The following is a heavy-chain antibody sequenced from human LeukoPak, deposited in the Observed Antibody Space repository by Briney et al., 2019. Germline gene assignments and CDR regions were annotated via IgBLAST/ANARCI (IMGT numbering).Heavy chain of an antibody. Sequence: GGFLRLSCAASGFTFSSYAMSWVRQAPGKGLEWVSAISGSGGSTYYADSVKGRFTISRDNSKNTLYLQMNSLRAEDTAVYYCARDVRISVTTFDYWGQGALVTVSS. D-gene: IGHD4-17*01. J-gene: IGHJ4*02. CDR2: ISGSGGST. V-gene: IGHV3-23*01. CDR3: ARDVRISVTTFDY. CDR1: GFTFSSYA.